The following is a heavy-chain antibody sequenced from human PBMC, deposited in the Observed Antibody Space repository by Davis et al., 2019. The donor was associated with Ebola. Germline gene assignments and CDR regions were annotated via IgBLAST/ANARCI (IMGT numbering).Heavy chain of an antibody. V-gene: IGHV4-30-4*01. Sequence: MPSETLSLTCTVSGGSISSGDYYWSWIRQPPGKGLEWIGYIYYSGSTYYNPSLKSRVTISVDTSKNQFSLKLSSVTAADTAVYYCARDLVTARIYYYYGMDVWGKGTTVTVSS. CDR2: IYYSGST. CDR3: ARDLVTARIYYYYGMDV. J-gene: IGHJ6*04. D-gene: IGHD2-21*02. CDR1: GGSISSGDYY.